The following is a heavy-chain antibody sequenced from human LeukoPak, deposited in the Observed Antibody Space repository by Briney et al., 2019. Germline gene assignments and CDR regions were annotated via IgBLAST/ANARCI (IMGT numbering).Heavy chain of an antibody. CDR3: ARDVSGYYDSSGYYQNRYYFDY. CDR1: GFSSSGAS. J-gene: IGHJ4*02. D-gene: IGHD3-22*01. V-gene: IGHV3-21*01. Sequence: RGSLRLSCAPPGFSSSGASMNWVCQAPGKGLEWVSSISSSSSYIYYADSVKGRFTISRDNAKNSLYLQMNSLRAEDTAVYYCARDVSGYYDSSGYYQNRYYFDYWGQGTLVTVSS. CDR2: ISSSSSYI.